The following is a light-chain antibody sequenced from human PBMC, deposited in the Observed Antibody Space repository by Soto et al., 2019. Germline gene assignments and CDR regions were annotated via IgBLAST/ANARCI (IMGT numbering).Light chain of an antibody. V-gene: IGKV3-20*01. CDR2: GAS. Sequence: MVLTQSPGTLSLSPGERATLSCRASQTITNSYLAWYQQKSGQAPKLLIYGASSRATGIRDRFSGGGSGSDGSISISRPDQKDFGIYDGHQYSVSPCYTSGHGTKVEV. CDR3: HQYSVSPCYT. CDR1: QTITNSY. J-gene: IGKJ2*01.